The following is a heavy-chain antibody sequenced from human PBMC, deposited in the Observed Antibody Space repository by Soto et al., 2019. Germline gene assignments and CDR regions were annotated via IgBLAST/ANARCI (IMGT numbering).Heavy chain of an antibody. D-gene: IGHD6-25*01. CDR2: INTSGGSP. CDR3: ARGGRHSDYYYYYGMDV. Sequence: ASVKVSCKAFGYTFTIYYIHWVRQAPGQGLEWMGVINTSGGSPTYAQKFQDRVTMTRDTSTSTVYMELSSLRSEDTAVYYCARGGRHSDYYYYYGMDVWGQEATVTVYS. CDR1: GYTFTIYY. V-gene: IGHV1-46*01. J-gene: IGHJ6*02.